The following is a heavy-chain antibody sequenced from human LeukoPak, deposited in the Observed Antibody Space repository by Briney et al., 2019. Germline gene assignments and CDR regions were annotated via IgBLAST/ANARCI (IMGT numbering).Heavy chain of an antibody. Sequence: GGSLRLSCAASRFTFSNAWMTWVRQAPGKGLEWVGHIKKKADGGSPDYNTLVTGRFTISRDASKNTLYLQMNGLKTDDTGVYYCTTSPGNFACAPYDFWGQGTLVTVSS. CDR1: RFTFSNAW. D-gene: IGHD3-9*01. V-gene: IGHV3-15*01. CDR3: TTSPGNFACAPYDF. CDR2: IKKKADGGSP. J-gene: IGHJ4*02.